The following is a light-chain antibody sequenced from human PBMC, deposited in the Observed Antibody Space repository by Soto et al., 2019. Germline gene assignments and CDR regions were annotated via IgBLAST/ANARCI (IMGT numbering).Light chain of an antibody. CDR2: EVS. V-gene: IGKV2D-29*01. Sequence: DIVMTQTPLSLSVTPGQPASISCKSSQSLLHSDGKTSLYWYLQKPGQPPQLLIYEVSNRFSGVSDSLDGGGSGQDDTLIFSRVEAEDVGVYYYMQRIQLPLTFGGGTKVEIK. J-gene: IGKJ4*01. CDR1: QSLLHSDGKTS. CDR3: MQRIQLPLT.